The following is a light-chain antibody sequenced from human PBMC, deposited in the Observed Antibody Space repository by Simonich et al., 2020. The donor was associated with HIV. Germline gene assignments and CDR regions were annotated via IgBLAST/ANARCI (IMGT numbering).Light chain of an antibody. CDR2: DVN. CDR1: SSDVGGYNY. Sequence: QSALTQPASVSGSPGQSITISCTGTSSDVGGYNYVSWYQQHPGKAPKLMIYDVNKRPSGVSKRFSGSKSGNTASLTISGLQAEDEADYYCSSYRRISTWVFGGGTKLTVL. V-gene: IGLV2-14*01. J-gene: IGLJ3*02. CDR3: SSYRRISTWV.